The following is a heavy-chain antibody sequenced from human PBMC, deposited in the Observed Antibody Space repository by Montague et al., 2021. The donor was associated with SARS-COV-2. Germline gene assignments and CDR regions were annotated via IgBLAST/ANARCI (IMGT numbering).Heavy chain of an antibody. J-gene: IGHJ4*02. D-gene: IGHD2-15*01. CDR3: ARAQNICLIANFVNYFDL. CDR1: GGSTSNYY. Sequence: SETLSLTCSVSGGSTSNYYWTWIRQSPGKGLQWIGYIFYTGSKKFNPSLKTRVSMSLDASKNHFSLRLSAVTAADTARYYCARAQNICLIANFVNYFDLWGLGALVTVSS. V-gene: IGHV4-59*01. CDR2: IFYTGSK.